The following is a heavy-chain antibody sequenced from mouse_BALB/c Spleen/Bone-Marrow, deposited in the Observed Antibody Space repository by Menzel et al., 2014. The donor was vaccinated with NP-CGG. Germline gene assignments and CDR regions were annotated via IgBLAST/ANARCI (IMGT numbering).Heavy chain of an antibody. CDR2: INPGSGGT. CDR1: GYASTNYL. Sequence: QVQLQQSGAELVRPGTSVKVSCKASGYASTNYLIEWVKQRPGQGLEWIGVINPGSGGTNYNEKFKGKATLTADKSSSTAYMQLSSLTSDDSAVYFCARSGYYGSNYAMDYWGQGTSVTVSS. CDR3: ARSGYYGSNYAMDY. D-gene: IGHD1-1*01. J-gene: IGHJ4*01. V-gene: IGHV1-54*01.